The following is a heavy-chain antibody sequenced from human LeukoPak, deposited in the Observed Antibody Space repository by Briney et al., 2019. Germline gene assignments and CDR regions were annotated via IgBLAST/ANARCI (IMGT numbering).Heavy chain of an antibody. CDR3: ARSLAATSGFDL. CDR1: GYIFGSYG. CDR2: INTDEDET. D-gene: IGHD1-26*01. Sequence: ASVKVSCKASGYIFGSYGIAWVRQAPGQVFEWLGWINTDEDETAYSDKFQGRVSMTTDTPTTTATMELRGLASDDTAVYYCARSLAATSGFDLWGQGTWVTVS. J-gene: IGHJ3*01. V-gene: IGHV1-18*01.